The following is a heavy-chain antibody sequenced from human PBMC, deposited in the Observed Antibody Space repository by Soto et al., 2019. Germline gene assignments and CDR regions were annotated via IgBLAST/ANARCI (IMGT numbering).Heavy chain of an antibody. CDR3: ASSAYDFWSGYYYFDY. D-gene: IGHD3-3*01. V-gene: IGHV3-7*01. CDR1: GFTFSSYW. Sequence: EVQLVESGGGLVQPGGSLRLSCAASGFTFSSYWMSWVRQAPGKGLEWVANIKQDGSVKYYVDSVKGRFTISRDNAKNSLYLQMNSLRAEDTAVYYCASSAYDFWSGYYYFDYWGQGTLVTVSS. CDR2: IKQDGSVK. J-gene: IGHJ4*02.